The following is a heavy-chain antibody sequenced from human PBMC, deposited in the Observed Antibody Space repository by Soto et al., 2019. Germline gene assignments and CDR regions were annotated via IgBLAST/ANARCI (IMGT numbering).Heavy chain of an antibody. Sequence: GASVKVSCKASGGTFSSYAISWVRQAPGQGLEWMGGIIPIFGTANYAQKFQGRVTITADESTSTAYMELSSLRSEDTAVYYCARGPIAAAEWNYYYYGMDVWGQGTTVTVSS. CDR1: GGTFSSYA. V-gene: IGHV1-69*13. D-gene: IGHD6-13*01. CDR2: IIPIFGTA. CDR3: ARGPIAAAEWNYYYYGMDV. J-gene: IGHJ6*02.